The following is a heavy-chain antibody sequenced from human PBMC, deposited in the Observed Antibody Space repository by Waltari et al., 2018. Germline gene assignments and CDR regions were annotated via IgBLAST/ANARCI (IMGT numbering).Heavy chain of an antibody. CDR1: GFTVSRNY. CDR3: AREERSYGYSRYFQH. J-gene: IGHJ1*01. CDR2: IYSGGST. D-gene: IGHD5-18*01. Sequence: VQLVETGGGLIQPGGSLRLSCAASGFTVSRNYMRWVRQAPGKGLEWVSVIYSGGSTYYADSVKGRFTISRDNSKNTLYLQMNSLRAEDTAVYYCAREERSYGYSRYFQHWGQGTLVTVSS. V-gene: IGHV3-53*02.